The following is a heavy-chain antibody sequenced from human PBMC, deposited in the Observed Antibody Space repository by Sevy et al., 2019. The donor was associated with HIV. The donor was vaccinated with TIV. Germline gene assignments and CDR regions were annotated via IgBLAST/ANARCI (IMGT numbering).Heavy chain of an antibody. D-gene: IGHD3-22*01. Sequence: GGSLRLSCAASRFTFSNAWMSWVRQAPGKGLEWVGRIKSKTDGGTTDYAAPVKGRFTISRDDSKNTLYLQMNSLKTEDTAVYYCYDSSGYYYESDYWGHGTLVTVSS. J-gene: IGHJ4*01. V-gene: IGHV3-15*01. CDR3: YDSSGYYYESDY. CDR1: RFTFSNAW. CDR2: IKSKTDGGTT.